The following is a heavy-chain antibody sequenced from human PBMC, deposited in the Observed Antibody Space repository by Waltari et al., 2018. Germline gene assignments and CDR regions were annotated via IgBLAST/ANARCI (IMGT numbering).Heavy chain of an antibody. J-gene: IGHJ4*02. CDR2: VYHSGKT. CDR3: AGDRAIGLFFDY. CDR1: GASLSGNYW. V-gene: IGHV4-4*02. Sequence: QVQLQESGQGLVKPAGTLSLTCAVSGASLSGNYWWSWVRQSPEKGLEWIGQVYHSGKTHYNPSLQSRVTISVDKPKNQFSLNLNSVTAADTAVYYCAGDRAIGLFFDYWGRGTLVTVSS. D-gene: IGHD2-2*01.